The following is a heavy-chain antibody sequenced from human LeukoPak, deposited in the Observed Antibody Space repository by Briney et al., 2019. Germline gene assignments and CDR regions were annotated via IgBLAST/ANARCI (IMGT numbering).Heavy chain of an antibody. CDR3: AKRGIVIRAVIIVGFHKEAYYFDY. V-gene: IGHV3-23*01. J-gene: IGHJ4*02. CDR1: GITLSNYG. Sequence: GSLRLSCAVSGITLSNYGMSWVRQAPGKGLEWVAGISDSGGSTNYADSVKGRFTISRDNPKNTLYLQMNSLRAEDTAVYFCAKRGIVIRAVIIVGFHKEAYYFDYWGQGALVTVSS. CDR2: ISDSGGST. D-gene: IGHD3-10*01.